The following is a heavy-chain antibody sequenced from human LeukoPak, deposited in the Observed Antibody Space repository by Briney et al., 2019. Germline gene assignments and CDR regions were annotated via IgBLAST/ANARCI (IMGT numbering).Heavy chain of an antibody. Sequence: SETLSLTCTVSGGSISSGSYYRSWIRQPAGKGLEWIGRIYTSGSTNYNPSLKSRVSISVDTSKNQFSLKLNSVTAADTAVYYCARVTSGGYLDSWGQGTLVTVSS. J-gene: IGHJ4*02. CDR3: ARVTSGGYLDS. CDR1: GGSISSGSYY. V-gene: IGHV4-61*02. CDR2: IYTSGST. D-gene: IGHD3-22*01.